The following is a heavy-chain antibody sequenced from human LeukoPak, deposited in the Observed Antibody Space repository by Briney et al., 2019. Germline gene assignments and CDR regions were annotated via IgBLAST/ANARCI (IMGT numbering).Heavy chain of an antibody. J-gene: IGHJ5*02. CDR3: ARARGVYLQFDP. CDR2: IYYSGST. D-gene: IGHD3-22*01. Sequence: PSETLSLTCPVSGGSISSGDYYWSWIRQPPGKGLEWIGYIYYSGSTYYNPSLKSRVTISVDTSKNQFSLKLSSVTAADTAVYYCARARGVYLQFDPWGQGTLVTVSS. V-gene: IGHV4-30-4*01. CDR1: GGSISSGDYY.